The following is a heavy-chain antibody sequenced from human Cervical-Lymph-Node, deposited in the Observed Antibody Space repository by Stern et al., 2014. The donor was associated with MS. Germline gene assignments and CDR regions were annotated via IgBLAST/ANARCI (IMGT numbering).Heavy chain of an antibody. CDR2: IYPGDPDT. J-gene: IGHJ4*02. Sequence: EVQLVESGAEVKKPGESLKISCKGSGYSFTSFWIGWVRQMPGKGLEWMGIIYPGDPDTRYSPSFQAQVTISADKSVSTAYLQWSSLKASDTAMYYCARHCAKREQCAFDYWGQGTLVTVSS. CDR1: GYSFTSFW. D-gene: IGHD6-19*01. CDR3: ARHCAKREQCAFDY. V-gene: IGHV5-51*01.